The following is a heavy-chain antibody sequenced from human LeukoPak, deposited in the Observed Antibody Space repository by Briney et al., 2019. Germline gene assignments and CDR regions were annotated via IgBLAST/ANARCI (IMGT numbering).Heavy chain of an antibody. CDR1: GYTFTDYY. V-gene: IGHV1-2*02. J-gene: IGHJ6*03. CDR3: ARSSPPTYYHFYYYMDV. CDR2: INPNSGGA. D-gene: IGHD6-13*01. Sequence: ASVKVSCKASGYTFTDYYMHWVRQAPGQGLEWMGWINPNSGGAKYAQNFQGRVIMTTDTSISTAYMELTSLRSDDTAVYYCARSSPPTYYHFYYYMDVWGKGSTVTVSS.